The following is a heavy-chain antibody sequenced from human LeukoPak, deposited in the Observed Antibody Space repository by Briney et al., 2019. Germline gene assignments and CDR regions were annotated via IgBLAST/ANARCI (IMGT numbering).Heavy chain of an antibody. V-gene: IGHV1-18*01. D-gene: IGHD6-13*01. CDR2: ISAYNGNT. Sequence: GWISAYNGNTNYAQKLQGRVTMTTDTSTSTAYMELRSLRSDDTAVYYCARDKAAAGTDFDYWGQGTLVTVSS. CDR3: ARDKAAAGTDFDY. J-gene: IGHJ4*02.